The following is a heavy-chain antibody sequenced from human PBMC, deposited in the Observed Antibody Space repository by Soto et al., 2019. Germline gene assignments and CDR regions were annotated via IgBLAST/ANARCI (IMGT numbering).Heavy chain of an antibody. J-gene: IGHJ4*02. D-gene: IGHD2-8*01. CDR2: ISSSSYI. Sequence: GGSLRLSCAASGFTFSSYSMNWVRQAPGKGLKWVSSISSSSYIYYADSVKGRFTISRDNAKNSLYLQMNSLRAEDTAVYYCARAEIYCTNGVCYAFDYWGQGTLVTVSS. CDR3: ARAEIYCTNGVCYAFDY. V-gene: IGHV3-21*01. CDR1: GFTFSSYS.